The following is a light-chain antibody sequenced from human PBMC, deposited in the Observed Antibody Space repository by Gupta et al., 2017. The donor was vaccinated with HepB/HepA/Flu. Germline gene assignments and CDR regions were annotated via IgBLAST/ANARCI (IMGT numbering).Light chain of an antibody. CDR2: GAF. Sequence: EIVMTQSPATLSVSPGERATLSCRASQSVSIYLAWYQQKPGQAPRLLIYGAFNRAPGIPAKVSGSGSGTEFTLTISSLQSEDFAVYYCQQYNNWPRWTFGQGTKVEVK. J-gene: IGKJ1*01. CDR1: QSVSIY. V-gene: IGKV3-15*01. CDR3: QQYNNWPRWT.